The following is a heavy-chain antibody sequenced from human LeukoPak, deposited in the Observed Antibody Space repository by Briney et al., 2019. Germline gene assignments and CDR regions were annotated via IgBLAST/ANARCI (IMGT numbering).Heavy chain of an antibody. D-gene: IGHD2-15*01. J-gene: IGHJ5*02. CDR1: GYTFTSYD. CDR3: ARGRRYCSGGSCPNWFDP. V-gene: IGHV1-8*01. Sequence: ASAKVSCKASGYTFTSYDINWVRQATGQGLEWMGWMNPNSGNTGYARKFQGRVTMTRNTSISTAYMELSSLRSEDTAVYYCARGRRYCSGGSCPNWFDPWGQGTLVTVSS. CDR2: MNPNSGNT.